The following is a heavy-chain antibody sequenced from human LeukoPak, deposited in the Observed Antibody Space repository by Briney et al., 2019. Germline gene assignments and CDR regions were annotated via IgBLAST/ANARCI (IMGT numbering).Heavy chain of an antibody. CDR3: AKDSRGWAVAATGYFQH. D-gene: IGHD6-19*01. Sequence: GRSLRLSCAASGFTFDDYAMHWVRQAPGKGLEWVSGISWNSGSIGYADSVKGRFTISRDNAKNSLCLQMNSLRAEDTALYYCAKDSRGWAVAATGYFQHWGQGTLVTVSS. V-gene: IGHV3-9*01. CDR2: ISWNSGSI. CDR1: GFTFDDYA. J-gene: IGHJ1*01.